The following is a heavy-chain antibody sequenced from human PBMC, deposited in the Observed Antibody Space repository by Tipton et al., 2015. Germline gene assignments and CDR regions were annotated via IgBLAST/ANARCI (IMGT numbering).Heavy chain of an antibody. CDR3: ARDDPVYYVFDY. V-gene: IGHV4-59*01. D-gene: IGHD3-10*02. J-gene: IGHJ4*02. Sequence: TLSLTCTVSGDSISNYYWSWIRQPPGKGLEWIGYIYYSGSTNYNPSLTSRVTISVDTSENQFSLKLRSVTAADTAVYFCARDDPVYYVFDYWGQGMLITVAS. CDR1: GDSISNYY. CDR2: IYYSGST.